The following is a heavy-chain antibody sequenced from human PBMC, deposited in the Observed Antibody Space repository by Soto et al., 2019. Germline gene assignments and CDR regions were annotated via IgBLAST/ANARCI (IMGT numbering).Heavy chain of an antibody. CDR1: GYTFTDYF. J-gene: IGHJ4*02. Sequence: QVQLVQSGTEVKKPGASVRVSCKASGYTFTDYFIHWVRLAPGQGVEWLGWINPKSGAPYYAQNFQGWVTMTRDTSINTAYMELSRLTSDDTAVYYCARDSSGYVHYWGQGTLVTVSS. CDR3: ARDSSGYVHY. D-gene: IGHD3-9*01. CDR2: INPKSGAP. V-gene: IGHV1-2*04.